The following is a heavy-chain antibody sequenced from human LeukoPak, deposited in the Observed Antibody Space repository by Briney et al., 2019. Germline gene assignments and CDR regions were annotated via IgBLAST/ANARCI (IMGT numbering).Heavy chain of an antibody. J-gene: IGHJ6*02. CDR1: GFTFSSYW. CDR2: INQDGSTK. CDR3: AKDLHYYTSDV. V-gene: IGHV3-7*01. Sequence: PGGSLRLSCAASGFTFSSYWMHWVRQAPGKGLEWVASINQDGSTKNHVDPVKGRFTISRDDAKNSLSLQMNSLTVEDAAVYYCAKDLHYYTSDVWGQGTTVTVSS. D-gene: IGHD3-22*01.